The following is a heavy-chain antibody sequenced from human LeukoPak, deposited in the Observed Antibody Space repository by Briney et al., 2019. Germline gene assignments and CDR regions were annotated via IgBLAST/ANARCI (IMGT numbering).Heavy chain of an antibody. J-gene: IGHJ5*02. V-gene: IGHV5-51*01. CDR2: IYPGDSDT. CDR1: GSPFTSFW. CDR3: ARHRALAGPNMIPRDNWFDR. D-gene: IGHD3-22*01. Sequence: GGSLEISWQGSGSPFTSFWIGWVRPVPGKGLGWMGIIYPGDSDTRYSPSFQGQVTISADKSISTAYLQWSSLKASDTAMYYCARHRALAGPNMIPRDNWFDRWGQGTLVTVSS.